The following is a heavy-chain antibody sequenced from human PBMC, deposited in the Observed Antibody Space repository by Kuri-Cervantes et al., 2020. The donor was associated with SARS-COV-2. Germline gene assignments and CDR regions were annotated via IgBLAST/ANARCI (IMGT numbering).Heavy chain of an antibody. J-gene: IGHJ4*02. CDR1: GGSISSESYY. CDR3: ARSVIIFGGVIFDQ. CDR2: IYHTGST. Sequence: ESLKISCTVSGGSISSESYYWSWIRQPPGRGLEWVGHIYHTGSTSYNPSLKSRLTISVDTSKSQFSLKLSSVTAADTAVYYCARSVIIFGGVIFDQWGQGTLVTVSS. D-gene: IGHD3-16*01. V-gene: IGHV4-61*01.